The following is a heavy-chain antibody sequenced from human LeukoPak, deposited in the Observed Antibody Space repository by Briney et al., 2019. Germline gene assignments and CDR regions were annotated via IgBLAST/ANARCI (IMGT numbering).Heavy chain of an antibody. CDR1: GGSFSGYY. CDR3: ASLGGNWFDP. J-gene: IGHJ5*02. V-gene: IGHV4-34*01. CDR2: INHSGST. D-gene: IGHD3-16*01. Sequence: SETLSLTCAVYGGSFSGYYWSWIRQPPGKGLEWIGEINHSGSTNYNPSLKSRVTISVDTSKNQFSLKLSSVTAADMAVYYCASLGGNWFDPWGQGTLVTVSS.